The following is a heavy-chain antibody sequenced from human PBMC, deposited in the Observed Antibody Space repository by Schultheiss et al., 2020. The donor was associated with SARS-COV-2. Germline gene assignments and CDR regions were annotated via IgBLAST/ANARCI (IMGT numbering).Heavy chain of an antibody. D-gene: IGHD4-23*01. J-gene: IGHJ4*02. Sequence: ASVKVSCKASGYTFTGFYIHWVRQAPGQGLEWMGWISAYNGNTNYAQKLQGRVTMTTDTSTSTAYMELRSLRSDDTAVYYCARDRHGGNSDYWGQGTLVTVSS. CDR3: ARDRHGGNSDY. CDR1: GYTFTGFY. CDR2: ISAYNGNT. V-gene: IGHV1-18*04.